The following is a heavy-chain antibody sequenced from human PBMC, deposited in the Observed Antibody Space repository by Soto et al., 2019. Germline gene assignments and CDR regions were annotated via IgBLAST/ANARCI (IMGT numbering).Heavy chain of an antibody. CDR1: GGTFSSYA. CDR2: IIPIFGTA. Sequence: QVQLVQSGAEVKKPGSSVKVSCKASGGTFSSYAISWVRQAPGQGLEWMGGIIPIFGTANYAQKFQGRVTITAEKSTSTAYMELSSLRSEDTAVYYCARSKDYYDSSGYSCDYWGQGTLVTVSS. J-gene: IGHJ4*02. V-gene: IGHV1-69*06. CDR3: ARSKDYYDSSGYSCDY. D-gene: IGHD3-22*01.